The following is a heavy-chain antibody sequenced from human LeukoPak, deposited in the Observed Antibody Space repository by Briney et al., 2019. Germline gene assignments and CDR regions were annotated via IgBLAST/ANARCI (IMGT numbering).Heavy chain of an antibody. J-gene: IGHJ4*02. CDR2: VNRDGSST. CDR3: ARDDYSSADY. D-gene: IGHD6-25*01. V-gene: IGHV3-74*01. Sequence: GGSLRLSCAASGFTFSNYWMHWVRQAPGKGLVWVSRVNRDGSSTYYADSVKGRFTISRDNAKNTLCLQMNSLRAEDTAVYFCARDDYSSADYWGQGTLVTVSS. CDR1: GFTFSNYW.